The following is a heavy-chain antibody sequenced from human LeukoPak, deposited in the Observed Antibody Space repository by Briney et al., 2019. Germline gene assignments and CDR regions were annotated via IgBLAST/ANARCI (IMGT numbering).Heavy chain of an antibody. CDR1: EFTVTTNH. J-gene: IGHJ4*02. V-gene: IGHV3-66*01. CDR3: AKDLSSSGWYRGYFDY. D-gene: IGHD6-19*01. CDR2: MYSDGRT. Sequence: GGPLRLSCEASEFTVTTNHMSWVRQAPGKGLEWVSTMYSDGRTFYADFVKGRFTISRDDSQNIGYLQMNGLRGEDTAVYYCAKDLSSSGWYRGYFDYWGQGTLVTVSS.